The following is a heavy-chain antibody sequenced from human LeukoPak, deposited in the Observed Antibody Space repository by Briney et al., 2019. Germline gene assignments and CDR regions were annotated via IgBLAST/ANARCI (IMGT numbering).Heavy chain of an antibody. J-gene: IGHJ6*02. V-gene: IGHV1-69*04. CDR3: ARDNEGYRYYYYGMDV. D-gene: IGHD1-1*01. CDR1: GGTFSSYA. CDR2: IIPILGIA. Sequence: GASVKVSCKASGGTFSSYAISWVRQAPGQGLEWMGRIIPILGIANYAQKFQGRVTTTADKSTSTAYMELSSLRSEDTAVYYCARDNEGYRYYYYGMDVWGQGTTVTVSS.